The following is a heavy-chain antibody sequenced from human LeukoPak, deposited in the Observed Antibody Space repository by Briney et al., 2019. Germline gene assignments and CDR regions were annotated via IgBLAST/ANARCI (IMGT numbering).Heavy chain of an antibody. CDR1: GYTFTGYY. D-gene: IGHD4-11*01. CDR3: ARETTTVSQIYYYGMDV. V-gene: IGHV1-2*02. Sequence: GASVKVSCKASGYTFTGYYMHWVRQAPGQGLEWMGWINPNSGGANYAQKFQGRVTMTRDTSISTAYMELSRLRPDDTAVYYCARETTTVSQIYYYGMDVWGQGTTVTVSS. J-gene: IGHJ6*02. CDR2: INPNSGGA.